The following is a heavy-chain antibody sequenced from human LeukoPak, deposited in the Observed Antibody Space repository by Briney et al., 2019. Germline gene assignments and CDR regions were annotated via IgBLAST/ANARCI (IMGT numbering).Heavy chain of an antibody. Sequence: SETLSLTCTVSGGSISTYYWSWIRQPPGERLEWIASIYSGGSTYYSPSLKSRVIISLDSSKNQFSLRLSSVTAADTALYYCARGGHSSGWYSPYYFDFWGQGTLVTVSS. D-gene: IGHD6-19*01. CDR2: IYSGGST. CDR3: ARGGHSSGWYSPYYFDF. CDR1: GGSISTYY. V-gene: IGHV4-39*07. J-gene: IGHJ4*02.